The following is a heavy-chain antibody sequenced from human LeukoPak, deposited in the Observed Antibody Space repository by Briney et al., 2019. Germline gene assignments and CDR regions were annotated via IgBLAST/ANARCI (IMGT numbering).Heavy chain of an antibody. CDR3: ARDRASGGYDY. Sequence: SETLSLTCTVSGGSISSYYWSWIRQPAGKALEWIGRIYTSGSTNYNPSLTSRVTMSVDTSKNQFSLKLSSVTAADTAVYYCARDRASGGYDYWGQGTLVTVSS. CDR1: GGSISSYY. V-gene: IGHV4-4*07. J-gene: IGHJ4*02. CDR2: IYTSGST. D-gene: IGHD5-18*01.